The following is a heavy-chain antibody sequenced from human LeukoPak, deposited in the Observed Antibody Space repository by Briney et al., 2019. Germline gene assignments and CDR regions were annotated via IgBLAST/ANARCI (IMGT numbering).Heavy chain of an antibody. Sequence: ASVKVSCKASGGTFSKFGTSWVRQAPGEGLEWMGGIIPMFGAANYAQKFQGRVTITTDESTTTAHMELISLTSDDTAVYFCATEGPNYYMDVWGKGTTVTVSS. CDR1: GGTFSKFG. V-gene: IGHV1-69*05. CDR3: ATEGPNYYMDV. J-gene: IGHJ6*03. CDR2: IIPMFGAA.